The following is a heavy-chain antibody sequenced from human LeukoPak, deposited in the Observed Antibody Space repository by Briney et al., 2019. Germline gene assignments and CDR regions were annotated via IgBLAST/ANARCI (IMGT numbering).Heavy chain of an antibody. CDR3: ARVRRSITMVRGVPPYYFDY. J-gene: IGHJ4*02. CDR2: INTNTGNP. V-gene: IGHV7-4-1*02. D-gene: IGHD3-10*01. CDR1: GYTFTSYA. Sequence: ASVKVSCTASGYTFTSYAMNWVRQAPGQGLEWMGWINTNTGNPTYAQGFTGRFVFSLDTSVSTAYLQISSLKAEDTAVYYCARVRRSITMVRGVPPYYFDYWGQGTLVTVSS.